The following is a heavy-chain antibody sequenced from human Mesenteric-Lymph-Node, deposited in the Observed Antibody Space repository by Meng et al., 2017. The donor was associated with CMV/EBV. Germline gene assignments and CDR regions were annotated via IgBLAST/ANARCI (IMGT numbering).Heavy chain of an antibody. CDR3: AREGGSTSPAYFDY. D-gene: IGHD2-2*01. CDR1: GFTFSDYS. Sequence: GGSLRLSCAASGFTFSDYSINWVRQAPGKGLEWVSSISSSSSYIYYADSVKGRFTISRDNAKNSLYLQMNSLRAEDTAVYYCAREGGSTSPAYFDYWGQGTLVTVSS. V-gene: IGHV3-21*01. J-gene: IGHJ4*02. CDR2: ISSSSSYI.